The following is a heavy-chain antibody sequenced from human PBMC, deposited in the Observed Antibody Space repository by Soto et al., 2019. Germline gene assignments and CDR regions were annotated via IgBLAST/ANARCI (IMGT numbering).Heavy chain of an antibody. J-gene: IGHJ4*02. CDR1: GYTFTSYD. CDR3: AREWNDDYIWGSYRNFDY. D-gene: IGHD3-16*02. Sequence: ASVKVSCKASGYTFTSYDINWVRQATGQGLEWMGRMNPNSGNTGYAQKFRGRVTMTRNTSISTAYMELSSLRSEDTAVYYCAREWNDDYIWGSYRNFDYWGQGTLVTVSS. CDR2: MNPNSGNT. V-gene: IGHV1-8*01.